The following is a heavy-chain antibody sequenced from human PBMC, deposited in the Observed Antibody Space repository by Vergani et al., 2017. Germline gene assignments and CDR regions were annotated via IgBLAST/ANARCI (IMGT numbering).Heavy chain of an antibody. D-gene: IGHD6-19*01. CDR2: IYYSGST. CDR1: GGSISSYY. CDR3: ARGGSSGFDP. J-gene: IGHJ5*02. Sequence: QVQLQESGPGLVKPSDTLTLTCTVSGGSISSYYWSWIRQPPGKGLEWIGYIYYSGSTNYNPSLKSRVTISVDTSKNQFSLKLSSVTAADTAVYYCARGGSSGFDPWGQGTLVTVSS. V-gene: IGHV4-59*01.